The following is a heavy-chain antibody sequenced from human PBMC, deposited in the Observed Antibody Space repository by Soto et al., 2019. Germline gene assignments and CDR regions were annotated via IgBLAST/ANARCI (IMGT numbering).Heavy chain of an antibody. Sequence: GGSLRLSCAASGFTFSSYWMSWVRQAPGKGLEWVANIKQDGSEKYYVDSVKGRFTISRDNAKNSLYLQMNSLRAEDTAVYYCAKDHRGSGSPSQYYFDYWGQGTLVTVSS. J-gene: IGHJ4*02. CDR3: AKDHRGSGSPSQYYFDY. V-gene: IGHV3-7*03. CDR1: GFTFSSYW. D-gene: IGHD3-10*01. CDR2: IKQDGSEK.